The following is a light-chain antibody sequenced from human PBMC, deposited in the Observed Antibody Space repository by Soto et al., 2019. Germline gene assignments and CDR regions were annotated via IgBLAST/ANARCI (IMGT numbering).Light chain of an antibody. CDR3: QQYNSYSPRT. J-gene: IGKJ1*01. V-gene: IGKV1-5*01. CDR1: QDIRNG. Sequence: TQMTQSPSSLSASVGYRFTITCRASQDIRNGLSWYQQKPGKAPNLLIYDASSLESGVPSRFSGSGSGTEFTLTIRSLQPDDFATYYCQQYNSYSPRTFGQGTKGDIK. CDR2: DAS.